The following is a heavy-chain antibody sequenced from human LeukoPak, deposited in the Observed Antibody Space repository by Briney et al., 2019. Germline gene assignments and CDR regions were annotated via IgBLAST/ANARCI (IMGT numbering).Heavy chain of an antibody. CDR3: ARVLTYYYYGMDV. V-gene: IGHV1-18*01. J-gene: IGHJ6*02. CDR1: GYTFTSYG. CDR2: ISTYNGNT. Sequence: ASVKVSCKASGYTFTSYGISWVRQAPGQGLEWMGWISTYNGNTNYAQKLQGRVTMTTDTSTSTAYMEPRSLRSDDTAVYYCARVLTYYYYGMDVWGQGTTVTVSS.